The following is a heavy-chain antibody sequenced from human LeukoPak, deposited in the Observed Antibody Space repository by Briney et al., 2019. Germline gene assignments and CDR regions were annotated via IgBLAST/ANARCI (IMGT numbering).Heavy chain of an antibody. D-gene: IGHD3-22*01. V-gene: IGHV4-4*08. CDR3: ARRAYYDSSGYHPTSGYFDL. Sequence: SETLSLTCTVSGGSIFSYYWNWIRQPPGKGLEWLGYIYSNGITNYSPSLRSRGTISIATSKNQISLRLTSVTPADTAIYYCARRAYYDSSGYHPTSGYFDLWGRGTLVTVSS. CDR2: IYSNGIT. J-gene: IGHJ2*01. CDR1: GGSIFSYY.